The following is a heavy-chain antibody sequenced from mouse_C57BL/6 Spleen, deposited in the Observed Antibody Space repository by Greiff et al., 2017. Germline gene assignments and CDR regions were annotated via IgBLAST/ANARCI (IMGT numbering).Heavy chain of an antibody. CDR1: GFTFSSYA. CDR2: ISDGGSYT. Sequence: EVHLVESGGGLVKPGGSLKLSCAASGFTFSSYAMSWVRQTPEKRLEWVATISDGGSYTYYPDNVKGRFTISRDNAKNNLYLQMSHRKSEDTAMYYCAREREGSAWFAYWGQGTLVTVSA. V-gene: IGHV5-4*01. J-gene: IGHJ3*01. CDR3: AREREGSAWFAY.